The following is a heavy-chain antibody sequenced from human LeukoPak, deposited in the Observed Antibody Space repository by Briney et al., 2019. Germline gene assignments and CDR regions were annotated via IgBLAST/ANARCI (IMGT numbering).Heavy chain of an antibody. D-gene: IGHD3-10*01. CDR2: ICYNRNT. J-gene: IGHJ4*02. CDR1: GASISSQC. CDR3: ARLDSETYYSLDS. V-gene: IGHV4-59*08. Sequence: PSETLSLTYTVSGASISSQCGSWTRQPPGKGREWSGHICYNRNTNHSPSLNSRVIISVDTSNNQCSLNLTSVTAAYTAVYYCARLDSETYYSLDSWGQGTLVTVSS.